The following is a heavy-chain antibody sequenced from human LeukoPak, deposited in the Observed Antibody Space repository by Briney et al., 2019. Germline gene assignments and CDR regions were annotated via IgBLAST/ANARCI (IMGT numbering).Heavy chain of an antibody. V-gene: IGHV1-24*01. CDR2: FDPEDGET. Sequence: ASVKVSCKVSGYTLTELSMHWVRQAPGKGLEWMGGFDPEDGETIYAQKFQGRVTMTEDTSTDTAYMELSSLRSEDTAVYYCARKRGSYGYDYYYMDVWGKGTTVTISS. D-gene: IGHD1-26*01. J-gene: IGHJ6*03. CDR3: ARKRGSYGYDYYYMDV. CDR1: GYTLTELS.